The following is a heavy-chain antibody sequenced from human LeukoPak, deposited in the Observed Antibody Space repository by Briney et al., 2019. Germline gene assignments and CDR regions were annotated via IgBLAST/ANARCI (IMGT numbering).Heavy chain of an antibody. Sequence: PSETLSLTCTVSGGSVISDSHYWSWIRPPPGKGLEWIGYIYYSGTTNYNPSLKSRVTISLDTSKNRFSLKLTSVTAADTAVYYCARDFRGYSTGYAFDIWGQGTMVTVSS. D-gene: IGHD2-8*02. CDR3: ARDFRGYSTGYAFDI. J-gene: IGHJ3*02. CDR1: GGSVISDSHY. V-gene: IGHV4-61*01. CDR2: IYYSGTT.